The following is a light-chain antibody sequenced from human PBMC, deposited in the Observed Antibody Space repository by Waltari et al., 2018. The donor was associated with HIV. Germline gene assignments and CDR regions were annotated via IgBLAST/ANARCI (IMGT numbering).Light chain of an antibody. CDR1: SSDVGGYNY. CDR3: SSYAGSNDFGV. V-gene: IGLV2-8*01. J-gene: IGLJ2*01. Sequence: QSALTQPPSASGSPGQPVPISCTGTSSDVGGYNYVSWYQQHPGKAPKLMIYEVSKRPSGVPDRFSGSKSGNTASLTVSGLQAEDEADYYCSSYAGSNDFGVFGGGTKLTVL. CDR2: EVS.